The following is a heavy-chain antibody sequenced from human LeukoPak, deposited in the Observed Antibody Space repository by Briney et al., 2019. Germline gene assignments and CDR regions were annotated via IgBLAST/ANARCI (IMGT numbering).Heavy chain of an antibody. V-gene: IGHV3-73*01. D-gene: IGHD5-18*01. Sequence: SGGSLRLSCAASGFTFSGSAMHWVRQASGKGLEWVGRIRSKANSYATAYAASVKGRFTISRDDSKNTAYLQMNSLKTEDTAVYYCTETIGYSYGFSWGQGTLVTVSS. CDR2: IRSKANSYAT. CDR3: TETIGYSYGFS. CDR1: GFTFSGSA. J-gene: IGHJ4*02.